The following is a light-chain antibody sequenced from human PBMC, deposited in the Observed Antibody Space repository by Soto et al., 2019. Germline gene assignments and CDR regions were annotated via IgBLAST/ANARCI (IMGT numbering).Light chain of an antibody. CDR1: SSYVGSYNL. CDR2: EDT. V-gene: IGLV2-23*01. J-gene: IGLJ2*01. CDR3: SSYAGSSTYVV. Sequence: QSALTQPASVSGSPGQSITISCTGTSSYVGSYNLVSWYQQHPGKAPKLMIYEDTKRPSGISNRFSGSKSGNTASLTISGLQAEDEADYYCSSYAGSSTYVVFGGGTKLTVL.